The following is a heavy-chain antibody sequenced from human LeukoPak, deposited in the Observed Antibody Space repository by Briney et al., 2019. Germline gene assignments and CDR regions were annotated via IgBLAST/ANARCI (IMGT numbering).Heavy chain of an antibody. J-gene: IGHJ4*02. CDR2: ISSSSSTI. V-gene: IGHV3-48*01. CDR3: AGDIVATIRNFDY. D-gene: IGHD5-12*01. Sequence: GGSLRLSCAASGFTFSSYSMNWVRQAPGKGLEWVSYISSSSSTIYYADSVKGRFTISRDNAKNSLYLQMNSLRAEDTAVYYCAGDIVATIRNFDYWGQGTLVTVSS. CDR1: GFTFSSYS.